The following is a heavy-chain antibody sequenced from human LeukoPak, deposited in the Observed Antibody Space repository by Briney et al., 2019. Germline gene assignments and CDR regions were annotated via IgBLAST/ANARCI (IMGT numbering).Heavy chain of an antibody. CDR1: GFTFSSYA. CDR3: AKDGRFLEWLLLYYFDY. CDR2: ISGSGGST. V-gene: IGHV3-23*01. D-gene: IGHD3-3*01. Sequence: PGGSLRLSCAASGFTFSSYAMSWVRQAPGKGLEWVSAISGSGGSTYYADSVKGRFTISRDNSKNMLYLQMNSLRAEDTAVYYCAKDGRFLEWLLLYYFDYWGQGTLVTVSS. J-gene: IGHJ4*02.